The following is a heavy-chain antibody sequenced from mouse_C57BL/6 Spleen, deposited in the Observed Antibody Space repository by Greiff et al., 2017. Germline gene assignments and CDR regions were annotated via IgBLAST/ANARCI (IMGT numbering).Heavy chain of an antibody. D-gene: IGHD2-3*01. CDR1: GYTFTDYY. CDR2: IFPGSGST. J-gene: IGHJ2*01. Sequence: VKLVESGPELVKPGASVKISCKASGYTFTDYYINWVKQRPGQGLEWIGWIFPGSGSTYYNEKFKGKATLTVDKSSSTAYMLLSSLTSEDSAVYFCARRDDGYYALFDYWGQGTTLTVSS. V-gene: IGHV1-75*01. CDR3: ARRDDGYYALFDY.